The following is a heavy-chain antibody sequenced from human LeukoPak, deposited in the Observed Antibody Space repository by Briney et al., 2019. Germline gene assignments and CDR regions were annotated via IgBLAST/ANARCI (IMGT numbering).Heavy chain of an antibody. D-gene: IGHD1-1*01. CDR2: IHYSGST. V-gene: IGHV4-59*01. J-gene: IGHJ3*02. CDR1: GDSISSYY. Sequence: PSETLSLTCTVSGDSISSYYWSWIRQPPGKGLEWIGDIHYSGSTTYNPSLKSRVTISRDTSKNQFSLKLRSVSAADTAVYFCTRDRTGSTRGAFDIWGQGTMVTVSS. CDR3: TRDRTGSTRGAFDI.